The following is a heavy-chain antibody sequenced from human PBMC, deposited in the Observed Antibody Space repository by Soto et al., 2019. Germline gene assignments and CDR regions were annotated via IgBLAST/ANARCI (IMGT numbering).Heavy chain of an antibody. CDR2: IYPGDSDT. CDR1: GYSFTSYW. V-gene: IGHV5-51*01. J-gene: IGHJ6*02. D-gene: IGHD2-2*01. Sequence: PRGSLKISCKGSGYSFTSYWIGWVRQMPGKGLEWMGIIYPGDSDTRYSPSFQGQVTISADKSISTAYLQWSSLKASDTAMYYCARDRNIVVVPAASYYYYGMDVWGQGTTVTVSS. CDR3: ARDRNIVVVPAASYYYYGMDV.